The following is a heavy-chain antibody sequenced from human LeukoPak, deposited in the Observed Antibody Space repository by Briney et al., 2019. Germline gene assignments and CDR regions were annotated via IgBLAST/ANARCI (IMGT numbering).Heavy chain of an antibody. CDR1: GFTFSSHW. V-gene: IGHV3-7*05. CDR2: IKEDGSEK. D-gene: IGHD1-14*01. CDR3: ARARIDY. Sequence: GGSLRLSCAASGFTFSSHWMTWVRQAPGEGLEWVANIKEDGSEKYYVDPVKGRFTISRDNAKNSLYLQMNSLRAEDTAVYYCARARIDYWGQGTLVTVSS. J-gene: IGHJ4*02.